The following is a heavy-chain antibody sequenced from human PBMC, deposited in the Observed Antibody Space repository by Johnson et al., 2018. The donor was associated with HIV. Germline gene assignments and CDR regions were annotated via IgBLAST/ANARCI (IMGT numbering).Heavy chain of an antibody. Sequence: QVQLVESGGGLVKPGGSLRLSCVASGFTFTDYYMSWIRQAPGKGLEWLSYISSSGSTIYYADSVKGRFTLSRANSKNTLYLQMNSLRSEDTAVYSCARDLRFNRTVQGLIIISGVFDMWGQGTVVSVSS. CDR3: ARDLRFNRTVQGLIIISGVFDM. D-gene: IGHD3-10*01. CDR1: GFTFTDYY. V-gene: IGHV3-11*04. CDR2: ISSSGSTI. J-gene: IGHJ3*02.